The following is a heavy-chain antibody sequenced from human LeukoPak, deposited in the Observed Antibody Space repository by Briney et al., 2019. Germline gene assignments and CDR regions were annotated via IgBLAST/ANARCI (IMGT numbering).Heavy chain of an antibody. CDR2: TYYRSKWYN. V-gene: IGHV6-1*01. CDR1: GDSVSSNSAA. D-gene: IGHD6-19*01. J-gene: IGHJ5*02. Sequence: SQTLSLTCAISGDSVSSNSAAWSWIRQSPSRGLEWLGRTYYRSKWYNDYAVSVKGRIIINPDTSKNQFSLQLKSVTPEDTAVYYCAKLGDSSTWGQGTLVTVSS. CDR3: AKLGDSST.